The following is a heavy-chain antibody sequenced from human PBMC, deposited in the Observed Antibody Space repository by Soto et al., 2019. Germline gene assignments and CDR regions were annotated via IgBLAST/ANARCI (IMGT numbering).Heavy chain of an antibody. CDR3: AKDEYYV. CDR1: GFTLSNYG. CDR2: ISGSGGST. D-gene: IGHD3-16*01. Sequence: EVQLLESGGGLVQPGGSLRLSCAASGFTLSNYGMNWVRQAPGKGLEWVTGISGSGGSTYYADSVKGRFTISRDSSKNTLYLQMRTLRADATSVYYCAKDEYYVWGQGTLVTVSS. J-gene: IGHJ4*01. V-gene: IGHV3-23*01.